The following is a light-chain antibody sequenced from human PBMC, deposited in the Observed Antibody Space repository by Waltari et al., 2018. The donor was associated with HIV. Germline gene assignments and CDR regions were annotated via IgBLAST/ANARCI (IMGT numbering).Light chain of an antibody. Sequence: QSVLTQPPSVSAAPGQTVTLSCSGSNSNTGNNNVSRYQQLPGSAPKLLIYDNNKRPAGIPDRFSGSESGTSATLGITGFQTGDEADDDCGTWDSSLGAWVFGGGTKVTVL. CDR2: DNN. J-gene: IGLJ3*02. CDR3: GTWDSSLGAWV. CDR1: NSNTGNNN. V-gene: IGLV1-51*01.